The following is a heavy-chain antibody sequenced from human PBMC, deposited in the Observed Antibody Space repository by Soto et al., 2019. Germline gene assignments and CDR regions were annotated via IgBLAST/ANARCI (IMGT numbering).Heavy chain of an antibody. D-gene: IGHD1-20*01. J-gene: IGHJ4*02. CDR1: GGTFNNYA. Sequence: QVQLVQSGAEVKKPGSSVKASCKASGGTFNNYAISWLRQAPGQGLQWMGEIIPVFGTSNYVQHFQGRVTITADESTSTAYMELNSLRFEDTAMYYCARAGVTVTGWDSWGQGTLVTVSS. V-gene: IGHV1-69*01. CDR3: ARAGVTVTGWDS. CDR2: IIPVFGTS.